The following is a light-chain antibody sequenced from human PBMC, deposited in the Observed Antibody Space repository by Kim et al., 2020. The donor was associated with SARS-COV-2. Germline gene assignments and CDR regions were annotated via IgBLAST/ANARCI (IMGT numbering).Light chain of an antibody. Sequence: APGERATLACRARQSVSTSLAWYQQKPGQAPRLLSHGASSRTTGIPDRFSGSGSGTDFTLTISRLEPEDFAVYYCQQYGNSPSTFGQGTRLEIK. CDR1: QSVSTS. CDR3: QQYGNSPST. V-gene: IGKV3-20*01. J-gene: IGKJ5*01. CDR2: GAS.